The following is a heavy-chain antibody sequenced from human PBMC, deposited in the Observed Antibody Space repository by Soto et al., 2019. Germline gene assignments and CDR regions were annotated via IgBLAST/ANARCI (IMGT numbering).Heavy chain of an antibody. D-gene: IGHD3-22*01. CDR2: IYHSGTT. CDR1: GFSISSGYF. V-gene: IGHV4-38-2*02. J-gene: IGHJ5*02. CDR3: ARDSSGYYWFDP. Sequence: TLSLTCAVSGFSISSGYFWGWIRQPPGKGPEWLGSIYHSGTTYYNPSVKGRVTISVDTSKNQFSLKMSSVTAADTAVYYCARDSSGYYWFDPWGQGTLVTVSS.